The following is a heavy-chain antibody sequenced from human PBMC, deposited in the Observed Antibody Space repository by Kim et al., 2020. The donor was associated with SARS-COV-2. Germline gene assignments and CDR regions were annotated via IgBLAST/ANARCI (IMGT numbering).Heavy chain of an antibody. J-gene: IGHJ4*02. V-gene: IGHV3-23*01. CDR3: AKARTAAAREPFDY. D-gene: IGHD2-2*01. Sequence: GGSLRLSCAVSGFTFRTYSMCWVRQPPGKGLEWVSVISGGGTVTDYADSVKGRFAISRDNSKNTLYLHLNSLGAEDAAVYYCAKARTAAAREPFDYWGQGTLVTVSS. CDR2: ISGGGTVT. CDR1: GFTFRTYS.